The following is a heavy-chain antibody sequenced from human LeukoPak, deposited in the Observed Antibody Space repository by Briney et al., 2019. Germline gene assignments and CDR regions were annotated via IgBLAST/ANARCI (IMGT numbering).Heavy chain of an antibody. J-gene: IGHJ4*02. CDR1: GFTFSSYG. Sequence: GRSLRLSCAASGFTFSSYGMHWVRQAPGKGLEWVAVISYDGSNKYYADSVKGRFTISRDNSKNTLYLQMNSLRAEDTAVYYCGKDHEYRRSSVDYWGQGTLVTVSS. CDR2: ISYDGSNK. D-gene: IGHD6-6*01. V-gene: IGHV3-30*18. CDR3: GKDHEYRRSSVDY.